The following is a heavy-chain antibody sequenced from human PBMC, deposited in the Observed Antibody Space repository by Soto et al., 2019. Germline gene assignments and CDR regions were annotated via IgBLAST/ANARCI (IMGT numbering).Heavy chain of an antibody. CDR1: GYTLTELS. Sequence: ASVKVSCKVSGYTLTELSMHWVRQAPGKGLEWMGGFDPEDGETIYAQKFQGRVTMTEDTSTDTAYMELSSLRSEDTAVYYCATDPLLEPAWSRGVKAAFDIWGQGTMVTIS. V-gene: IGHV1-24*01. CDR3: ATDPLLEPAWSRGVKAAFDI. J-gene: IGHJ3*02. D-gene: IGHD1-1*01. CDR2: FDPEDGET.